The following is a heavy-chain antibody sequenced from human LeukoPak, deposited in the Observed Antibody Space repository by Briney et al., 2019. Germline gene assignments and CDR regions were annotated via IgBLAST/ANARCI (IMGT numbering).Heavy chain of an antibody. V-gene: IGHV3-33*06. CDR3: AKSRTGHDAFDI. CDR2: IWYDGTTK. D-gene: IGHD3/OR15-3a*01. J-gene: IGHJ3*02. Sequence: PGRSLRLSCAASGFTFSSYGMHGVRQAPGKGLEWVAIIWYDGTTKYYADSVKGRFTLSRDNSKNTMFLQMNSLRAEGTAVYYCAKSRTGHDAFDIWGQGTKVTVSS. CDR1: GFTFSSYG.